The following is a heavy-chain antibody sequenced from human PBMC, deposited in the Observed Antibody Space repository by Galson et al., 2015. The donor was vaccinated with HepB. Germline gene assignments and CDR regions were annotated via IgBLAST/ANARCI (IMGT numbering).Heavy chain of an antibody. D-gene: IGHD2/OR15-2a*01. CDR2: ITSGGTK. Sequence: SLRLSCAASGFSFSDYYMRWIRQAPGKGLEWVSHITSGGTKFYGDSVKGRFTISRDNAKNSLYLQMNSLRVEDTAVYYCARTGSGMNSPFEFWGQGTLVTVSS. CDR1: GFSFSDYY. CDR3: ARTGSGMNSPFEF. J-gene: IGHJ4*02. V-gene: IGHV3-11*04.